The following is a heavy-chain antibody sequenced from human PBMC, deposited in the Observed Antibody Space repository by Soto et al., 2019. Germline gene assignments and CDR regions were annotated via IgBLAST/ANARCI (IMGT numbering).Heavy chain of an antibody. CDR3: ARDRCSGGSCYRTYAVDL. J-gene: IGHJ2*01. CDR2: ISGSGTYI. CDR1: GFILSNYT. D-gene: IGHD2-15*01. V-gene: IGHV3-21*06. Sequence: GGSLRLSCAGSGFILSNYTMNWVRQAPGKGLEWVSSISGSGTYIYYADSVKGRFTISRDNAKNSLYLQMNSLRVEDTAVDYCARDRCSGGSCYRTYAVDLWGRGTLVTVSS.